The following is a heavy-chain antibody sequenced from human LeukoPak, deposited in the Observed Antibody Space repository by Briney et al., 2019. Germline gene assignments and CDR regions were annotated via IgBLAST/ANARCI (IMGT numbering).Heavy chain of an antibody. Sequence: SETLSLTCTVSGYSISSGYYWGWIRQPPGKGLEWIGSIYHSGSTDYNPSLKSRVTISVDTSKNQFSLKLNSVTAADTAVYYCAREEYGDYVGYWGQGTLVTVSS. CDR1: GYSISSGYY. J-gene: IGHJ4*02. V-gene: IGHV4-38-2*02. D-gene: IGHD4-17*01. CDR3: AREEYGDYVGY. CDR2: IYHSGST.